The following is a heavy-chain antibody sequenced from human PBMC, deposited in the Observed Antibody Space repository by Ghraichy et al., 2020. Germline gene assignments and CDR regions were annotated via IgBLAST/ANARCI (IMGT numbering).Heavy chain of an antibody. Sequence: SETLSLTCAVSGYPISANTCWAWIRQPPGKGLEWIGFIHHSGSTYYKSSLKSRVTMSVDTSKNQFSLNLNSVTALDTAVYYCAKRGEGNWFDPWGQGTLVTVSS. J-gene: IGHJ5*02. CDR3: AKRGEGNWFDP. CDR2: IHHSGST. D-gene: IGHD3-16*01. CDR1: GYPISANTC. V-gene: IGHV4-28*01.